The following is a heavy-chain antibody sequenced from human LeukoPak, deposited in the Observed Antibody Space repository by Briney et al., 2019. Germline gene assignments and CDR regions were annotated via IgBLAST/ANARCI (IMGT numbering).Heavy chain of an antibody. J-gene: IGHJ4*02. D-gene: IGHD3-10*01. V-gene: IGHV4-34*01. CDR3: ARGSGYYGSGSYPY. CDR1: GGSFSGYY. CDR2: INHSGST. Sequence: SETLSLTCAVYGGSFSGYYWSWIRQPPGKGLEWIGEINHSGSTNYNPPLKSRVTISVDTSKNQFSLKLSSVTAADTAVYYCARGSGYYGSGSYPYWGQGTLVTVSS.